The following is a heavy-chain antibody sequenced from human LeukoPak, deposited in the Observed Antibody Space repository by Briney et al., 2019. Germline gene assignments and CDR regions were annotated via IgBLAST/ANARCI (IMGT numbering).Heavy chain of an antibody. D-gene: IGHD4-17*01. CDR2: IWYDGSNK. CDR1: GFTFSSYG. J-gene: IGHJ3*02. V-gene: IGHV3-33*08. CDR3: ARVNYDYGAYVGAFDI. Sequence: GRSLRLSCAASGFTFSSYGMHWVRQAPGKGLEWVAVIWYDGSNKYYVDSVKGRFTISRDNSKNTLSLQMNSLRAEDTAVYYCARVNYDYGAYVGAFDIGGQGTMVTVSS.